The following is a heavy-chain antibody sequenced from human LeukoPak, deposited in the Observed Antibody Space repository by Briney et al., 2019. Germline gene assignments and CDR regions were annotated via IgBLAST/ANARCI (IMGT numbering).Heavy chain of an antibody. CDR3: ATMPRGDQSSPDPPFDY. J-gene: IGHJ4*02. Sequence: SETLSLTCTVSGGSISSSSYYWGWIRQPPGKGLEWIGHMHHSGSTYYNPSLKSRVTISVDSSKTQLSLKLSSVTAADTAVYYCATMPRGDQSSPDPPFDYWGQGTLVTVSS. CDR2: MHHSGST. CDR1: GGSISSSSYY. V-gene: IGHV4-39*07. D-gene: IGHD3-10*01.